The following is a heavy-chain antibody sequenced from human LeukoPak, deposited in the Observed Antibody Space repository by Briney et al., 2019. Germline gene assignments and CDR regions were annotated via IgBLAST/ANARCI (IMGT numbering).Heavy chain of an antibody. J-gene: IGHJ6*03. CDR1: GFTFSSYG. CDR3: AKSEGTDSSGYHYYYYMDV. CDR2: ISYDGSNK. Sequence: PGGSLRLSCAASGFTFSSYGMHWVRQAPGKGLEWVAVISYDGSNKYYADSVKGRFTISRDNSKNTLYLQMNSLRAEDTAVYYCAKSEGTDSSGYHYYYYMDVWGKGTTVTVSS. D-gene: IGHD3-22*01. V-gene: IGHV3-30*18.